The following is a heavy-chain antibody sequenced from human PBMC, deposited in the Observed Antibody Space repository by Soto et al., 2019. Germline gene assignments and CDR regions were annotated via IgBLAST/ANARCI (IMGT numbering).Heavy chain of an antibody. Sequence: QVQLVQSGAEVKKPGSSVRLSCTASGGTFSSYTLSWVRQAPGQGLEWMGRIIPILTITVYAQKFRGRLTITADKSSSTAYMELSVLSSEDTAVHYCARRRYCGADCYKYYHFGMDVWGQETTVTVSS. D-gene: IGHD2-21*02. J-gene: IGHJ6*02. CDR3: ARRRYCGADCYKYYHFGMDV. CDR2: IIPILTIT. V-gene: IGHV1-69*02. CDR1: GGTFSSYT.